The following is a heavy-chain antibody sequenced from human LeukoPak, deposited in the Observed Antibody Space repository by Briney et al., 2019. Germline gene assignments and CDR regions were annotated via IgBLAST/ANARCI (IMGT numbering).Heavy chain of an antibody. Sequence: GGSLRLSCAASGFTFSSYGTHWVRQAPGKGLEWVAVIWYDGSNKYYADSVKGRFTISRDNSKNTLYLQMNSLRAEDTAVYYCARGPPRELRFLEWLPDYWGQGTLVTVSS. CDR1: GFTFSSYG. J-gene: IGHJ4*02. CDR3: ARGPPRELRFLEWLPDY. D-gene: IGHD3-3*01. CDR2: IWYDGSNK. V-gene: IGHV3-33*01.